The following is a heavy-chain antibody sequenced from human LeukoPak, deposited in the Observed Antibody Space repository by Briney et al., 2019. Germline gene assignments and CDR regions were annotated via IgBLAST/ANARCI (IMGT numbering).Heavy chain of an antibody. V-gene: IGHV1-46*01. Sequence: GASVKVSCKASGYTFTSYYMHWVRQAPGQGLEWMGIINPSGGSTSYAQKFQGRVTMTRDTSTSTVYMELSSLRSEDTAVYYCARGGVVVAAPGYYGMDVWGQGTTVTVSS. CDR3: ARGGVVVAAPGYYGMDV. J-gene: IGHJ6*02. CDR1: GYTFTSYY. D-gene: IGHD2-15*01. CDR2: INPSGGST.